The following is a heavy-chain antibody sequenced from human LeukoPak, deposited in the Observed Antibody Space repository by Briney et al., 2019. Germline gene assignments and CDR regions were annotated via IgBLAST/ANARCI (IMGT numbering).Heavy chain of an antibody. Sequence: GGSLRLSCAASGFTFSTYAMSWVRQAPGKGLEWVSAISGSGGNTYYADSVKGRFTISRDNSKNTLYLQMNSLRAEDTAVYYCAKIGSLSTTDAPCDYWGQGTLVTVSS. V-gene: IGHV3-23*01. CDR1: GFTFSTYA. CDR3: AKIGSLSTTDAPCDY. J-gene: IGHJ4*02. CDR2: ISGSGGNT. D-gene: IGHD1-1*01.